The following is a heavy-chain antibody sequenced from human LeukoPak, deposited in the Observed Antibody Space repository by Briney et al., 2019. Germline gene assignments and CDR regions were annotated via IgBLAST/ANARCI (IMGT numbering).Heavy chain of an antibody. Sequence: PGGSLRLSCATSGFTLSSYWMTWIRQAPGKGLEWVASINEDGSQKDYVDSLRGRFAVSRDNAKNSLFLHMNNLRAEDTAVYYCTGPVELQRCFDSWGPGTLVIVSS. CDR2: INEDGSQK. V-gene: IGHV3-7*01. CDR3: TGPVELQRCFDS. CDR1: GFTLSSYW. D-gene: IGHD6-25*01. J-gene: IGHJ4*02.